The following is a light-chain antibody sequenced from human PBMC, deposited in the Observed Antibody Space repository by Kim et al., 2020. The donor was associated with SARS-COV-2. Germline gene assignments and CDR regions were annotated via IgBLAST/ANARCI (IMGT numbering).Light chain of an antibody. J-gene: IGLJ2*01. Sequence: QSALTQPASVSGSPGQSITIPCIGTSSDVGGSNSVSWYQHHPGTAPKILIYDVSGRPSGVSNRFSGSKSGNTASLTISGLQAEDEADYYCNSYTSSNSWVFGGGPQMTV. CDR1: SSDVGGSNS. CDR2: DVS. V-gene: IGLV2-14*03. CDR3: NSYTSSNSWV.